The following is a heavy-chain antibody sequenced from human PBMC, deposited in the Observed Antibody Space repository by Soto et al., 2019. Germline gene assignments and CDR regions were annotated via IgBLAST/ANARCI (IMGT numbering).Heavy chain of an antibody. J-gene: IGHJ6*02. CDR1: GGSISSSSYD. V-gene: IGHV4-39*01. CDR3: ARQLGYCSSTSCYYYYYGVDV. D-gene: IGHD2-2*01. CDR2: IYYSGST. Sequence: SETLSLTCTVSGGSISSSSYDWGWIRQPPXKGLEWIGSIYYSGSTYYNPSLKSRVTISVDTSKNQFSLKLSSVTAADTAVYYCARQLGYCSSTSCYYYYYGVDVWGQGTTVTVSS.